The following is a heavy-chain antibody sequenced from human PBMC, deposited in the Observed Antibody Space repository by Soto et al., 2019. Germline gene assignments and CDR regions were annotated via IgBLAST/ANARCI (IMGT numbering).Heavy chain of an antibody. V-gene: IGHV2-5*02. Sequence: QITLKESGPMLVKPTQTLTLTCTFSGFSLRTSGVGVGWIRQPPGKALEWLANIYWDDDKRYSPSLKSRLTITKDTSKNQVVLTMTNVDPVDTATYYGAHRLADSSGYFFRFDYWGQGTLVIVSS. CDR1: GFSLRTSGVG. J-gene: IGHJ4*02. CDR3: AHRLADSSGYFFRFDY. CDR2: IYWDDDK. D-gene: IGHD3-22*01.